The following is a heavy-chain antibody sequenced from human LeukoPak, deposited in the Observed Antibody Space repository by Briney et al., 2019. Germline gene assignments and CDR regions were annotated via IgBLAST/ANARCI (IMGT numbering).Heavy chain of an antibody. Sequence: SETLSLTCTVSGGSISSYYWSWIRQPPGKGLEGAGVIYYSGSTNYNPSLKSRVTISVDTSKNQFSLKLSSVTVADTAVYYCARLVATMVRGVERWFDPWGQGTLVTVSS. CDR3: ARLVATMVRGVERWFDP. CDR1: GGSISSYY. CDR2: IYYSGST. J-gene: IGHJ5*02. V-gene: IGHV4-59*08. D-gene: IGHD3-10*01.